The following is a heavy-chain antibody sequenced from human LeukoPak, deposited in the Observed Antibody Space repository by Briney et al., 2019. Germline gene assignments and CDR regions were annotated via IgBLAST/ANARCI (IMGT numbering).Heavy chain of an antibody. CDR3: ARAATMIVVVNWFDP. Sequence: SVKVSCKASGGTFSSYAISWVRQAPGQGLEWMGGIVPIFGTANYAQKFQGRVTITADESTSTAYMELSSLRSEDTAVYYCARAATMIVVVNWFDPWGQGTLVTVSS. D-gene: IGHD3-22*01. CDR2: IVPIFGTA. CDR1: GGTFSSYA. J-gene: IGHJ5*02. V-gene: IGHV1-69*13.